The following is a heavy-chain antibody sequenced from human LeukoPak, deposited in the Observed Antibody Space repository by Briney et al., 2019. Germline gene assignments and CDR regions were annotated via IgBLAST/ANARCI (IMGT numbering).Heavy chain of an antibody. J-gene: IGHJ3*02. D-gene: IGHD4-17*01. V-gene: IGHV3-30-3*01. CDR3: ARARNGDYRTNDAFDI. Sequence: GGSLRLSCAASGFTFSSYAMHWVRQAPGKGLEWVAVISYDGSNKYYADSVKGRFTISRDNSKNTLYLQMNSLRAEDTAVYYCARARNGDYRTNDAFDIWGQGTMVTVSS. CDR1: GFTFSSYA. CDR2: ISYDGSNK.